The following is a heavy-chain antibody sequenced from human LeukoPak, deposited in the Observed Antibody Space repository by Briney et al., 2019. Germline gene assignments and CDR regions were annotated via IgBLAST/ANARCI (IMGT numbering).Heavy chain of an antibody. CDR3: ATDQPSSIAALFDY. CDR1: GYTLTELS. CDR2: FDPEDGET. D-gene: IGHD6-6*01. Sequence: ASVKVSCKVSGYTLTELSMHWVRQAPGKRLEWMGGFDPEDGETIYAQEFQGRVTMTEDTSTDTAYMELSSLRSEDTAVYYCATDQPSSIAALFDYWGQGTLVTVSS. V-gene: IGHV1-24*01. J-gene: IGHJ4*02.